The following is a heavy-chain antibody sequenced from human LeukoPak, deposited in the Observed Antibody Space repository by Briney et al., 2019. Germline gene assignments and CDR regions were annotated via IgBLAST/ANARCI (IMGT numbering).Heavy chain of an antibody. J-gene: IGHJ4*02. V-gene: IGHV3-30*04. CDR3: AKKGQQTGTDYFDY. CDR2: ISYDGSNK. CDR1: GFTFSSYA. Sequence: GGSLRLSCAASGFTFSSYAMHWVRQAPGKGLEWVAVISYDGSNKYYADSVKGRFTISRDNSKNTLYLQMNSLRAEDTAVYYCAKKGQQTGTDYFDYWGQGTLVTVSS. D-gene: IGHD3-9*01.